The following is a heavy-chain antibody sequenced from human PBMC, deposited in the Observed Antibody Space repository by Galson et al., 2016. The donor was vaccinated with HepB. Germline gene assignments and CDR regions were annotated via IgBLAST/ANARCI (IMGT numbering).Heavy chain of an antibody. CDR3: ARDWDFNMDV. D-gene: IGHD1-26*01. CDR2: SNLYDGTI. Sequence: SVKASCKASGYIFTSSGISWMRQAPGQGLEWVGWSNLYDGTINYARKFQGRVSLTTDTSTSTAYMELRSLRFDDTAVYYCARDWDFNMDVWGKGTTVTVSS. CDR1: GYIFTSSG. V-gene: IGHV1-18*04. J-gene: IGHJ6*03.